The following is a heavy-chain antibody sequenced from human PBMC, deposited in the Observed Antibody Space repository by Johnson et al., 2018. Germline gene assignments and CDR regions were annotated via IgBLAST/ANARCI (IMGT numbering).Heavy chain of an antibody. V-gene: IGHV3-21*01. CDR3: ARYCSSTSCFVLDLGDDMDV. CDR2: ISSSSSYI. D-gene: IGHD2-2*01. Sequence: VQLVESGGGLVKPGGSLRLSCAASGFTFSSYSMNWVRQAPGKGLEWVSSISSSSSYIYYADSVKGRFTISRDNAKNSLYLQKNSLGAEDTAGDYWARYCSSTSCFVLDLGDDMDVWGKGTTVTVSS. J-gene: IGHJ6*03. CDR1: GFTFSSYS.